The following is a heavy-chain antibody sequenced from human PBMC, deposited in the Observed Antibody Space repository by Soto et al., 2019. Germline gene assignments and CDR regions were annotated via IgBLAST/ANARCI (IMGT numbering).Heavy chain of an antibody. Sequence: QVQLQESGPGLVKPSETLSLTCTVSGGSISNHYWSWIRQPPGKGLEWIGYIHYSGSTKYNPSLKSRVTISADTSKNQFSLKLSSVTAADTAVYYCARGHYDFWSGYFATIDYWGQGTLVTVS. CDR3: ARGHYDFWSGYFATIDY. CDR1: GGSISNHY. CDR2: IHYSGST. D-gene: IGHD3-3*01. J-gene: IGHJ4*02. V-gene: IGHV4-59*08.